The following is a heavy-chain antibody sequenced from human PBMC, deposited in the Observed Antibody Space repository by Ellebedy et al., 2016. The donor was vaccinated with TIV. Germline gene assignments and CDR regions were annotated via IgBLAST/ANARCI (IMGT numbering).Heavy chain of an antibody. D-gene: IGHD4-17*01. J-gene: IGHJ4*02. CDR1: GGSVSSANYY. CDR2: IYSSGRT. CDR3: SAAYGRVTPAY. Sequence: MPSETLSLTCTVSGGSVSSANYYWTWFRQPPGKGLEWIGYIYSSGRTDYKHSLKSRMAISVDTSRNQISLRWGSVTAGDTTVYYCSAAYGRVTPAYWGQGTLVTVSS. V-gene: IGHV4-61*01.